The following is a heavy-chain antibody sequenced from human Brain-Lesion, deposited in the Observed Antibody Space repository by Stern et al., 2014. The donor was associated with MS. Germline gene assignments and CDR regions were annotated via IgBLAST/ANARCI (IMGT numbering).Heavy chain of an antibody. Sequence: MQLVESGPGLVKPSGTLSLTCAVSGGSISSSNWWSWVRQSPGKGLEWIGESDHSGSTLYNPSLKSRVTVSVDKSKNRFSRNRSSVTAADTAVYFCARFPASRPHVFDSWGQGTLVTVSS. CDR1: GGSISSSNW. CDR3: ARFPASRPHVFDS. CDR2: SDHSGST. V-gene: IGHV4-4*02. J-gene: IGHJ4*02. D-gene: IGHD6-13*01.